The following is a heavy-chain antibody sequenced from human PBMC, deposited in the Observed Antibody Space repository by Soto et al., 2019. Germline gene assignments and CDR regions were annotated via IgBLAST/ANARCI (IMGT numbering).Heavy chain of an antibody. V-gene: IGHV4-34*09. CDR2: IYYSGST. J-gene: IGHJ3*02. CDR1: GGSFSGYY. Sequence: PSETLSLTCAVYGGSFSGYYWSWIRQPPGKGLEWIGYIYYSGSTYYNPSLKSRVTISVDTSKNYFSLKLSSVNAADTAVYYCERGGGALYAFNIWGQGTMVTVSS. CDR3: ERGGGALYAFNI.